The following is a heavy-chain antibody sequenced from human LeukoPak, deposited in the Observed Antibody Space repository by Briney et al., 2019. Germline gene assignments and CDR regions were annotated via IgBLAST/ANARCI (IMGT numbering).Heavy chain of an antibody. Sequence: SETLSLTCAVYGRSFSGYYWSWIRQPPGKGLEWIGEIDHSGSTNYNPYLKSRVTISLDTSKNQFSLKLSSVTAADTAVYYCARAPYLSSGSWGQGILVAVSS. D-gene: IGHD3-22*01. V-gene: IGHV4-34*01. CDR1: GRSFSGYY. CDR2: IDHSGST. J-gene: IGHJ3*01. CDR3: ARAPYLSSGS.